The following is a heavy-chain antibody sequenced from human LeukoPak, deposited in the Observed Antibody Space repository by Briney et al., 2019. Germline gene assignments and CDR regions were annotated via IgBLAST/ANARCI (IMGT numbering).Heavy chain of an antibody. CDR2: IYHSGST. J-gene: IGHJ6*02. D-gene: IGHD5-12*01. Sequence: SQTLSLTCAVSGGSMSSGGYSWSWIRQPPGTGLEWIGYIYHSGSTYYNPSLKSRVTISVDRSKNQFSLKLSSVTAADTAVYYCARTPYSGYDGGGMDVWGQGTTVTVSS. CDR3: ARTPYSGYDGGGMDV. V-gene: IGHV4-30-2*01. CDR1: GGSMSSGGYS.